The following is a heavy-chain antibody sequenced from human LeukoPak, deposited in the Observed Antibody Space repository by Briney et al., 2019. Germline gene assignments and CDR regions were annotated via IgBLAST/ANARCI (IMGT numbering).Heavy chain of an antibody. Sequence: ASVKVSCKASNYTFTDYGINWVRQAPGQGLEWVGWVSAFNGHTFYAQKFQGRITMATDTSTSTAHMELRSLTSDDTAVYYCARALAVTGRGPRDFDFWGQGTLVTVSS. CDR2: VSAFNGHT. V-gene: IGHV1-18*01. D-gene: IGHD6-19*01. CDR3: ARALAVTGRGPRDFDF. J-gene: IGHJ4*02. CDR1: NYTFTDYG.